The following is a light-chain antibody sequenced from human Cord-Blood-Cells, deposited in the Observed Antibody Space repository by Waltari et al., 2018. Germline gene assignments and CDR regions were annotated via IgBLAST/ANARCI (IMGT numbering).Light chain of an antibody. CDR2: DAS. J-gene: IGKJ4*01. CDR1: QGISSA. CDR3: QQFNSYPLT. Sequence: AIQLTQSPSSLSASVGDRVTITCRASQGISSALDVYQQKPGKAPKLLIYDASSLESGVPSRFSGSGSGTDFTLTISSLQPEDFATYYCQQFNSYPLTFGGGTKVEIK. V-gene: IGKV1-13*02.